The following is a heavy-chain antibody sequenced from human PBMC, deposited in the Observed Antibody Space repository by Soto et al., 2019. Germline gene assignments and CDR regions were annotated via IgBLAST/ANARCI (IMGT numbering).Heavy chain of an antibody. V-gene: IGHV1-69*02. CDR1: GGTFSTYT. CDR3: ARGLAAAGTANDLFDY. CDR2: IIPFLGIP. J-gene: IGHJ4*02. D-gene: IGHD6-13*01. Sequence: ASVKVSCKASGGTFSTYTFSWVRQAPGQGLEWMGRIIPFLGIPNYAQKFQGRVTITADKPTTTAYMELSSLRSDDTAVYYCARGLAAAGTANDLFDYCAQGTLVTVSA.